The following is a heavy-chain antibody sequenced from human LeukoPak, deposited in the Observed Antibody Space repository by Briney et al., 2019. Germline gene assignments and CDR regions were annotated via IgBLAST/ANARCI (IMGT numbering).Heavy chain of an antibody. CDR3: ARSVDPGEFFRSHDAFDI. D-gene: IGHD3-10*01. V-gene: IGHV1-69*13. CDR2: IIPIFGTA. CDR1: GGTFSSYA. J-gene: IGHJ3*02. Sequence: SVKVSCKASGGTFSSYAISWVRQAPGQGLEWMSGIIPIFGTANYAQKCQGRVTITADESTSTAYMELSSLRSEDTAVYYCARSVDPGEFFRSHDAFDIWGQGTMVTVSS.